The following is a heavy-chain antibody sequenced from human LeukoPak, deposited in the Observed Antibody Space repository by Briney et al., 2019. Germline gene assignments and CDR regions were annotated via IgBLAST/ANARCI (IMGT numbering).Heavy chain of an antibody. CDR2: ISAYNGNT. CDR3: ARAHRRVLRLLEWLLSDTFDY. Sequence: ASVKVSCKASGYTFTSYGISWVRQAPGQGLEWMGWISAYNGNTNYAQKLQGRVTMTTDTSTSTAYMELRSLRSDDTAVYYCARAHRRVLRLLEWLLSDTFDYWGQGTLVTVSS. D-gene: IGHD3-3*01. CDR1: GYTFTSYG. V-gene: IGHV1-18*01. J-gene: IGHJ4*02.